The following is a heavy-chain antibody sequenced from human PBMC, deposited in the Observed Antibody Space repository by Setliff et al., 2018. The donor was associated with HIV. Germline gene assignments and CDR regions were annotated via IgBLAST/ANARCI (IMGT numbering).Heavy chain of an antibody. J-gene: IGHJ4*02. Sequence: SETLSLTCAVYGGSFSAYYWSWIRQPPGKGLEWIGEITHSGSANYNPSLKSRVTISVDTSKNQFSLKLSSVTAADTAVYYCATHVLQFLEWLSHFDYWGQGTLVTVSS. CDR3: ATHVLQFLEWLSHFDY. CDR1: GGSFSAYY. D-gene: IGHD3-3*01. CDR2: ITHSGSA. V-gene: IGHV4-34*01.